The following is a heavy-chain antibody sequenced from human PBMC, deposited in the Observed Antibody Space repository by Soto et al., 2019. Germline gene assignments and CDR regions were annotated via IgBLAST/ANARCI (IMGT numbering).Heavy chain of an antibody. J-gene: IGHJ4*02. Sequence: GWSLRLSCAASGFPFSSYVMSWVRQAPGKGLEWVSGISGGGSNTFYADSVKGRFTISRDNSKNKLYLQMNSLRAEDTAVYYCEKDGGELPPREYYFDYWGQGTLVTLS. CDR1: GFPFSSYV. V-gene: IGHV3-23*01. CDR2: ISGGGSNT. D-gene: IGHD1-26*01. CDR3: EKDGGELPPREYYFDY.